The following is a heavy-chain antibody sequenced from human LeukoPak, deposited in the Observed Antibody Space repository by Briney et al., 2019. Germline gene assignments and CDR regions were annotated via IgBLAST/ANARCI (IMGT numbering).Heavy chain of an antibody. V-gene: IGHV1-8*01. J-gene: IGHJ3*02. D-gene: IGHD1-7*01. CDR3: ARGENWNYGIDI. CDR1: GYTFTSYD. Sequence: ASVKVSCKASGYTFTSYDINWVRQATGQGLEWMGWMNPNSGNTGYAQKFQGRVTMTRNTSISTAYMELSRLRSDDTAVYYCARGENWNYGIDIWGQGTMVTVSS. CDR2: MNPNSGNT.